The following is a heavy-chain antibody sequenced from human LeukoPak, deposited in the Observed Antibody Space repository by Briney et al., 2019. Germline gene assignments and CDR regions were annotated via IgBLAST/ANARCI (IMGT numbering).Heavy chain of an antibody. CDR3: ATPLDYYDTSDSHQGGD. D-gene: IGHD3-22*01. Sequence: GGSLRLSCAASGFTFSRHWMTWVRQAPGKGLEWVANIKHDGSEKNYVDSVKGRFTISRDNAKNSLYPQMNSLRAEDTAVYYSATPLDYYDTSDSHQGGDWGQGTLVTVSS. CDR2: IKHDGSEK. V-gene: IGHV3-7*03. CDR1: GFTFSRHW. J-gene: IGHJ4*02.